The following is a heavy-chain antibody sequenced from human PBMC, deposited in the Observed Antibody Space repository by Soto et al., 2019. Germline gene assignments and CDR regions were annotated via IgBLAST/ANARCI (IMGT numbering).Heavy chain of an antibody. V-gene: IGHV1-3*01. J-gene: IGHJ5*02. CDR2: INAGNGNT. CDR3: ARAGITIFGVVRNWFDP. Sequence: GASVKVSCKASGYTFTSYAMHWVRQAPGQRLEWMGWINAGNGNTKYSQKFQGRVTITRDTSASTAYMELSSLRSEDTAVYYCARAGITIFGVVRNWFDPWGQGTLVTVSS. D-gene: IGHD3-3*01. CDR1: GYTFTSYA.